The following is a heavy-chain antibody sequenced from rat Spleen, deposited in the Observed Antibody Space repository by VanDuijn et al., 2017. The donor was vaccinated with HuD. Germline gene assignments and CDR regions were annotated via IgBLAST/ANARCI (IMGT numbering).Heavy chain of an antibody. J-gene: IGHJ1*01. D-gene: IGHD4-4*01. CDR1: GFTFSDFY. CDR2: ISYDGSKT. Sequence: EVQLVESDGGLVQPGRSLKLSCAASGFTFSDFYMAWVRQAPTKGLEWVATISYDGSKTYYRDSVTGRFTISRDNVGSTLNLHMDSLRSEDTAIYYCTRRGYLSDWYFDFWGPGTMVTVSS. CDR3: TRRGYLSDWYFDF. V-gene: IGHV5-29*01.